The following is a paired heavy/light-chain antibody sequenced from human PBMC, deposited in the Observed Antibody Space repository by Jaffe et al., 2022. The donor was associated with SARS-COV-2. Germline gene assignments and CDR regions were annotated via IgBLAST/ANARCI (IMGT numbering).Heavy chain of an antibody. CDR3: ARDNRVGDNVGLQNDY. J-gene: IGHJ4*02. CDR1: GFTFSSHR. D-gene: IGHD2-21*02. CDR2: ISGSSFYQ. V-gene: IGHV3-21*01. Sequence: EVQLVESGGGLVKPGGSLRLSCAASGFTFSSHRMNWVRQAPGKGLEWVSSISGSSFYQNYADSVKGRFTISRDNAKNSLYLQMNSLRAEDTAVYYCARDNRVGDNVGLQNDYWGQGTLVTVSS.
Light chain of an antibody. J-gene: IGLJ1*01. CDR1: SSDVGGYNY. CDR3: NSYTTSTSYV. CDR2: EVS. V-gene: IGLV2-14*01. Sequence: QSALSQPASVSGSPGQSLTISCTGTSSDVGGYNYVSWYQQHPGKAPKLIIFEVSNRPSGVPDRFSGSKSGNTASLIISGLQAEDEADYYCNSYTTSTSYVFGTGTKVTVL.